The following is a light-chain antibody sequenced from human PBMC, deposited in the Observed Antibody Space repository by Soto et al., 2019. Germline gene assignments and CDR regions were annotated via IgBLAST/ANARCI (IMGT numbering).Light chain of an antibody. CDR3: QQCDDWPRT. V-gene: IGKV3-15*01. CDR2: GAS. J-gene: IGKJ1*01. Sequence: IVLTQSPGTLPLSPGERATLSCRASQSVSSSYLAWYQQKPGQAPRLLIHGASIRATGVPARFSGSGSGTEFTLTISSLQSEDFAVYYCQQCDDWPRTFGQGTKVDIK. CDR1: QSVSSSY.